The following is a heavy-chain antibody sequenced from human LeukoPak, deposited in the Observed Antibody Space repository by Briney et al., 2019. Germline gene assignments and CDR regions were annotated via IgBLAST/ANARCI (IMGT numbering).Heavy chain of an antibody. Sequence: SETLSLTCTVSGGSISSYYWSWIRQPPGKGLEWIGYIYYSGSTNYNPSLKSRVTISVDTSKNQFSLKLSSVTAADTAVYYCAGGIGGGSGGYYYYYMDVWGKGTTVTVSS. CDR1: GGSISSYY. J-gene: IGHJ6*03. D-gene: IGHD3-10*01. CDR3: AGGIGGGSGGYYYYYMDV. V-gene: IGHV4-59*01. CDR2: IYYSGST.